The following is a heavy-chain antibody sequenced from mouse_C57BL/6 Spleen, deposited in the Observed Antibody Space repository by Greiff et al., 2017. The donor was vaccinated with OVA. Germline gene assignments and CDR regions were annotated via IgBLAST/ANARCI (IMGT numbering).Heavy chain of an antibody. J-gene: IGHJ4*01. D-gene: IGHD3-1*01. V-gene: IGHV2-9-1*01. CDR2: IWTGGGT. CDR1: GFSLTSYA. CDR3: ARTGKNHSSGYAMDY. Sequence: QVQLQQSGPGLVAPSQNLSITCTVSGFSLTSYAISWVRQPPGKGLEWLGVIWTGGGTNYNSALKSRLSISKDNSKSQVFLKMNSLQTDDTARYYCARTGKNHSSGYAMDYWGQGTSVTVSS.